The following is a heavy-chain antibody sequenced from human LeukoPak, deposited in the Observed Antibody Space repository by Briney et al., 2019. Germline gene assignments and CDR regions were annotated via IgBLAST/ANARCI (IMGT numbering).Heavy chain of an antibody. Sequence: SVKVSCKASGGTFSSYAISWVRQAPGQGLEWMGGIIPIFGTANYAQKFRGRVTITTDESTSTAYMELSSLRSEDTAVYYCARGTTGTTNLDVWGKGTTVTVSS. CDR1: GGTFSSYA. CDR3: ARGTTGTTNLDV. J-gene: IGHJ6*04. V-gene: IGHV1-69*05. CDR2: IIPIFGTA. D-gene: IGHD1-1*01.